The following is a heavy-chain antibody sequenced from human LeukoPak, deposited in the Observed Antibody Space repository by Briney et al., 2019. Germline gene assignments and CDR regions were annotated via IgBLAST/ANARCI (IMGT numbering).Heavy chain of an antibody. D-gene: IGHD3-10*01. V-gene: IGHV3-23*01. Sequence: PGGSLRLSCAASGFTFSSYAMSWVRQAPGKGLEWVSAISGSGGSTYYADSVKGRFTISRDNSKNTLYLQMNSLRAEDTAVYYCAKAARLLWFGELTSPYWGQGTLVTVSS. J-gene: IGHJ4*02. CDR1: GFTFSSYA. CDR2: ISGSGGST. CDR3: AKAARLLWFGELTSPY.